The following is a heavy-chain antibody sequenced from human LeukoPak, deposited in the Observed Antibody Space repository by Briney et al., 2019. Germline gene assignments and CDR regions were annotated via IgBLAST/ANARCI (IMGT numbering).Heavy chain of an antibody. V-gene: IGHV4-4*09. D-gene: IGHD3-10*01. CDR3: ARRSVTRWYYSD. J-gene: IGHJ4*02. CDR1: VGSISSYY. Sequence: SETLSLTSRDPVGSISSYYWSWIRQPPGKGPEWIGYISPTGGTNYNPSLTSRATVSVDTSKHLFSLKLDSVTAADTAVYFCARRSVTRWYYSDWGQGTLVTVYS. CDR2: ISPTGGT.